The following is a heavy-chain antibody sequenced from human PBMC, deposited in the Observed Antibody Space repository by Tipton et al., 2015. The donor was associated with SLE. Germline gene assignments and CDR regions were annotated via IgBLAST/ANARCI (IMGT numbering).Heavy chain of an antibody. V-gene: IGHV4-4*07. J-gene: IGHJ6*02. CDR2: IYASGST. D-gene: IGHD6-13*01. Sequence: GLVKPSETLSLTCTVSGGSISSDYWSWIRQPAVKGLEWIGRIYASGSTNYNPSLKSRLTISVDTSKNQFSLNLSSVTAADTAVYYCARGLSPPLGQLVRRGWLYGMDVWRQGTTVTVSS. CDR3: ARGLSPPLGQLVRRGWLYGMDV. CDR1: GGSISSDY.